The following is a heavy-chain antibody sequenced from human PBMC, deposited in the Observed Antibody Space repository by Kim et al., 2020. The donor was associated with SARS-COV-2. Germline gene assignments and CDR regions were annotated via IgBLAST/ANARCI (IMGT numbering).Heavy chain of an antibody. Sequence: SETLSLTCTVSGGSISSGGYYWSWIRQHPGKGLEWIGYIYYSGSTYYNPSLKSRVTISVDTSKNQFSLKLSSVTAADTAMYYCARLRITMIVVVDAFDIWGQGTMVTVSS. V-gene: IGHV4-31*03. D-gene: IGHD3-22*01. CDR1: GGSISSGGYY. CDR2: IYYSGST. J-gene: IGHJ3*02. CDR3: ARLRITMIVVVDAFDI.